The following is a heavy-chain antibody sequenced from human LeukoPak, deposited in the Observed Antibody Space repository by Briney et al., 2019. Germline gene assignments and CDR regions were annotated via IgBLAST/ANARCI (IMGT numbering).Heavy chain of an antibody. V-gene: IGHV3-23*01. CDR2: ISGSGGST. CDR1: GFTFSSYA. Sequence: HSGGSLRLSCAASGFTFSSYAMSWVRQAPGKGLEWVSAISGSGGSTYYADSVKGLFTISRDNSKNTLYLQMNSLRAEDTAEYYCAKVAGWGYCSSTSCSGPGYFDYWGQGTLVTVSS. CDR3: AKVAGWGYCSSTSCSGPGYFDY. J-gene: IGHJ4*02. D-gene: IGHD2-2*01.